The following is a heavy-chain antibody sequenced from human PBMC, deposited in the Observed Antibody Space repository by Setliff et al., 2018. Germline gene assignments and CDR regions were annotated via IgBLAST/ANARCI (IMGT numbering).Heavy chain of an antibody. CDR3: ARDVFPYHYEGAFDI. J-gene: IGHJ3*02. Sequence: ASVKVSCKASGYTFTSHYMHWVRQAPGLGLEWMGTINPSSGRTSYAQKFQGRVTMTRDTSTSTVYMDMSSLRSEDTAAYYCARDVFPYHYEGAFDIWGQGTMVTVSS. CDR1: GYTFTSHY. D-gene: IGHD3-22*01. V-gene: IGHV1-46*01. CDR2: INPSSGRT.